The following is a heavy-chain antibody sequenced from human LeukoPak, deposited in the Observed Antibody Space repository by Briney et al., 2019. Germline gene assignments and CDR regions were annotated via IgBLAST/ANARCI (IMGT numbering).Heavy chain of an antibody. CDR1: GYTFSNYY. J-gene: IGHJ3*02. CDR2: INPSGGST. CDR3: ARVRLGIQDAFDI. V-gene: IGHV1-46*01. Sequence: GASVKVSCKASGYTFSNYYIHWVRQAPGQGLEWMGIINPSGGSTSYAQKFQGRVTMTRDTSTSTVYMELSSLRSEDTAVYYCARVRLGIQDAFDIWGQGTMVTVSS. D-gene: IGHD5-18*01.